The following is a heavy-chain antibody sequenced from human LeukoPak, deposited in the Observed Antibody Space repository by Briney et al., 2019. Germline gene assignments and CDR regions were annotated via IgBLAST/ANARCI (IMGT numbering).Heavy chain of an antibody. CDR2: IYYNGNT. J-gene: IGHJ6*02. CDR1: GGSIRSSYYY. Sequence: SETLSLTCTVSGGSIRSSYYYWGWIRQSPGKGLEWIGSIYYNGNTYYNPSLKSRVTVSADKSKKLFSLKLDSVTAADTAVYFCVRVHYSGMDVWGQGTTVTVSS. V-gene: IGHV4-39*02. CDR3: VRVHYSGMDV.